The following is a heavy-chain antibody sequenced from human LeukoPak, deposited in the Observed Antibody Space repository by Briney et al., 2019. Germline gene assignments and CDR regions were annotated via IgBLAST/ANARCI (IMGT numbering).Heavy chain of an antibody. V-gene: IGHV3-43D*03. CDR3: AKDAAPYYDFWSGYYPHFDY. CDR2: ISWDGGST. J-gene: IGHJ4*02. CDR1: GFTFDDYA. D-gene: IGHD3-3*01. Sequence: GGSLRLSCAASGFTFDDYAMHWVRQAPGKGLEWVSLISWDGGSTYYADSVKGRFTISRDNSKNSLYLQMNSLRAEDTVLYYCAKDAAPYYDFWSGYYPHFDYWGQGTLVTVSS.